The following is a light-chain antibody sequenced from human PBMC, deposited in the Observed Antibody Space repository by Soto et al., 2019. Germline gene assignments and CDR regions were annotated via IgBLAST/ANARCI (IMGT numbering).Light chain of an antibody. CDR1: QNIGRW. Sequence: DIQMTQSPSILSASVADRVTITCRASQNIGRWLAWYQQKPGKAPKLLIYTASSLESGVPSRFSGSGSGTEFTLTIISLQPDDFATYYCQQYDSYSWTFGQGTKVEIK. J-gene: IGKJ1*01. V-gene: IGKV1-5*03. CDR2: TAS. CDR3: QQYDSYSWT.